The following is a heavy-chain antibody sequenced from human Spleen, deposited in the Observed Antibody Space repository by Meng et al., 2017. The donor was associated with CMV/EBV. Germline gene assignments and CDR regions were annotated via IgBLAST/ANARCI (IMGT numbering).Heavy chain of an antibody. CDR3: AKSKDYGLGSYPQYHGMDV. CDR1: GFTFSSYS. V-gene: IGHV3-21*01. D-gene: IGHD3-10*01. Sequence: GESLKISCAASGFTFSSYSMNWVRQAPGKGLEWVSSLSSSSSYIYYADSVKGRFTMSRENAKNSLYLQMNSLRAEDTAVYYCAKSKDYGLGSYPQYHGMDVWGQGTTVTVSS. CDR2: LSSSSSYI. J-gene: IGHJ6*02.